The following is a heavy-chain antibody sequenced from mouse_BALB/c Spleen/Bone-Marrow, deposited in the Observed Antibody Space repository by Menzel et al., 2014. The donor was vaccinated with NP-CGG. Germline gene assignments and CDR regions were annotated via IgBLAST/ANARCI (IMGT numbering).Heavy chain of an antibody. Sequence: VILVESGADLVKPGASVKLSCTASGFNIKDTYMHWVKQRPEQGLEWIGRIDPANGNTKYDPKFQGKATITADTSSNTAYLQLSSLTSEDTAVYYCARNGNSGAWFAYWGQGTLATVSA. J-gene: IGHJ3*01. D-gene: IGHD2-1*01. CDR3: ARNGNSGAWFAY. V-gene: IGHV14-3*02. CDR2: IDPANGNT. CDR1: GFNIKDTY.